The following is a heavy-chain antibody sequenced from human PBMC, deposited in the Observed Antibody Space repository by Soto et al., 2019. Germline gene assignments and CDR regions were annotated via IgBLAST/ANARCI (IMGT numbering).Heavy chain of an antibody. D-gene: IGHD6-13*01. V-gene: IGHV4-4*07. CDR1: GASMNSYH. Sequence: SGTLSLTCIVSGASMNSYHWSWIRQPAGKGLEWIGHIHSSGSTNYNPSLKSRVTMSVDTSKNQFSLRLMSLTAADTAVYYCARDQGVAAAGITWFDPWGQGSPVTVSS. CDR3: ARDQGVAAAGITWFDP. CDR2: IHSSGST. J-gene: IGHJ5*02.